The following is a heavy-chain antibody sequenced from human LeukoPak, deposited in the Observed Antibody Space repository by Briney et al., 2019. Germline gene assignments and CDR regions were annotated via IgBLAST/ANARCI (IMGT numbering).Heavy chain of an antibody. D-gene: IGHD3-22*01. J-gene: IGHJ6*03. Sequence: KPSETLSLTCAVYGGSFSGYYWSWIRQPPGKGLEWIGEINHSGSTNYNPSLKSRVTISVDTSKNQFSLKLSSVTAADTAVYYWARVVRVVITPYRYYYYMDVWGKGTTVTVSS. V-gene: IGHV4-34*01. CDR3: ARVVRVVITPYRYYYYMDV. CDR2: INHSGST. CDR1: GGSFSGYY.